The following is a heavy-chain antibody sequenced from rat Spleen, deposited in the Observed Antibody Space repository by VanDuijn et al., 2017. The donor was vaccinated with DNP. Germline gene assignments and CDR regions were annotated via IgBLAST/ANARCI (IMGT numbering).Heavy chain of an antibody. Sequence: EVQLVESGGGLVQPGRSLKLSCAASGFTFSNYGMAWVRQAPTKGLEWVASISTGGGNTYYRDSVKGRFTISRDNAKSTLFLQMNSLRSEDTATYYCTRMGLGSLYFDYWGQGVMVTVSS. CDR2: ISTGGGNT. J-gene: IGHJ2*01. CDR3: TRMGLGSLYFDY. V-gene: IGHV5S13*01. CDR1: GFTFSNYG. D-gene: IGHD4-4*01.